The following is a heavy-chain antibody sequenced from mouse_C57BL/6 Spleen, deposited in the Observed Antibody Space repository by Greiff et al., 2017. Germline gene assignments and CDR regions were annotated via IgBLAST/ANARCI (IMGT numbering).Heavy chain of an antibody. CDR3: TRMAAQATWAWFAY. Sequence: QVQLQQSGAELVRPGASVTLSCKASGYTFTDYEMHWVKQTPVHGLEWIGAIDPETGGTAYNQKFKGKAILTADKSSSTAYMELRSLTSEDSAVXYCTRMAAQATWAWFAYWGQGTLVTVSA. V-gene: IGHV1-15*01. D-gene: IGHD3-2*02. CDR1: GYTFTDYE. J-gene: IGHJ3*01. CDR2: IDPETGGT.